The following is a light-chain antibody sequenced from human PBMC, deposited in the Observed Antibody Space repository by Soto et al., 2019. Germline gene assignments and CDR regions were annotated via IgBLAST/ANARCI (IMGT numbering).Light chain of an antibody. J-gene: IGLJ2*01. V-gene: IGLV2-23*02. CDR3: CSYAGSLV. CDR1: SSDVGSYNL. Sequence: QSALTQPASVSGSPGQSSTIYCTGTSSDVGSYNLVSWYQQHPRKAAKLMIYDVSKRPSGVSNRFSGSKSGNTASLTISGLQAEDEADYYCCSYAGSLVFGGGTKLTVL. CDR2: DVS.